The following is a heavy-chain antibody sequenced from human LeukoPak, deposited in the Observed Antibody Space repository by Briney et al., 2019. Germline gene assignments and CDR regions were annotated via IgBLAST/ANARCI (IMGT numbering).Heavy chain of an antibody. D-gene: IGHD5-24*01. J-gene: IGHJ4*02. CDR3: ARVGPRRDGYNFDY. Sequence: SETLSLTCSVSGGSTSGYYWGWIRQPPGEGLECIGYIYYTGSTDSNPSLKSRVTISVDTSKSQFSLRLYSVTAADTAVYYCARVGPRRDGYNFDYWGQGILVTVSS. CDR2: IYYTGST. CDR1: GGSTSGYY. V-gene: IGHV4-59*01.